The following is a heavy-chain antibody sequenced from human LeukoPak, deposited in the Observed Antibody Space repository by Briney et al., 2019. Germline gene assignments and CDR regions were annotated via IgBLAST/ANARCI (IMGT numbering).Heavy chain of an antibody. V-gene: IGHV3-9*01. CDR1: GFIFNDYA. CDR2: ISWNSGRI. D-gene: IGHD2-15*01. Sequence: GGSLRLSCEASGFIFNDYAMYWVRQAPGKGLEWVSGISWNSGRIEYADSVKGRFTISRDNAEKSLYLQMNSLRPEDTAFYYCAKSAGGTSLEIDYWGQGTQVTVSS. J-gene: IGHJ4*02. CDR3: AKSAGGTSLEIDY.